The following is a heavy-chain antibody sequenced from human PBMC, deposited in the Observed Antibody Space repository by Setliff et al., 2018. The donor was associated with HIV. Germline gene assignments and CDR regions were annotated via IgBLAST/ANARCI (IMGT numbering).Heavy chain of an antibody. D-gene: IGHD3-22*01. Sequence: SETLSLTCTVSGGSISSYYWSWIRQPPGKGLEWIGYIYYSGSTNYNPSLKSRVTISVDMSKNQFSLKLNPVTAADTAVYHCARGDTYYHDSSGYVKSALDCFDIWGQGTMVTVSS. V-gene: IGHV4-59*08. CDR3: ARGDTYYHDSSGYVKSALDCFDI. CDR1: GGSISSYY. J-gene: IGHJ3*02. CDR2: IYYSGST.